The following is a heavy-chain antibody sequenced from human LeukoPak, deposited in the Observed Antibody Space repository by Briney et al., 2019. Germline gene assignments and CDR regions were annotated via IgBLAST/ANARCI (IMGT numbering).Heavy chain of an antibody. V-gene: IGHV5-51*01. CDR1: GYSFTSYW. CDR3: ARPYYYGSGSYYSGYDY. J-gene: IGHJ4*02. D-gene: IGHD3-10*01. CDR2: IYPGDSDT. Sequence: GESLKISCKGSGYSFTSYWIGWVRQLPGKGLEWMGIIYPGDSDTRYSPSFQGQVTISADKSISTAYLQWSSLKASDTAMYYCARPYYYGSGSYYSGYDYWGQGTLVTVSS.